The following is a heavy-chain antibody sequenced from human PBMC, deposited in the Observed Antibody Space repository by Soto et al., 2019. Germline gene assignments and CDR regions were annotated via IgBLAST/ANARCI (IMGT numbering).Heavy chain of an antibody. CDR3: AKDLSSGWGTGWFVP. Sequence: GGSLRLSCAASGFTFSSYAMSWVRQAPGKGLEWVSAISGSGGSTYYADSVKGRFTISRDNSKNTLYLQMNSLRAEDTAVYYCAKDLSSGWGTGWFVPGGQGALVTVSS. CDR2: ISGSGGST. V-gene: IGHV3-23*01. J-gene: IGHJ5*02. D-gene: IGHD6-19*01. CDR1: GFTFSSYA.